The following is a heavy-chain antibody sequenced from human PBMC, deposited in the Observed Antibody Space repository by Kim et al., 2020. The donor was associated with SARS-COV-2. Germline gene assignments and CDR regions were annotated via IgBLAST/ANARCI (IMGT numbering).Heavy chain of an antibody. V-gene: IGHV1-2*02. CDR3: ARDGGRITIFGVPIPPDYYYYYMDV. CDR1: GYTFTGYY. Sequence: ASVKVSCKASGYTFTGYYMHWVRQAPGQGLEWMGWINPNSGGTNYAQKFQGRVTMTRDTSISTAYMELSRLRSDDTAVYYCARDGGRITIFGVPIPPDYYYYYMDVWGKGTTVTVSS. J-gene: IGHJ6*03. CDR2: INPNSGGT. D-gene: IGHD3-3*01.